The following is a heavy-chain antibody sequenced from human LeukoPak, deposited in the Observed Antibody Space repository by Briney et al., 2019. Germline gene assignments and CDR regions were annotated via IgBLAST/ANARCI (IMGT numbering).Heavy chain of an antibody. CDR3: ARDRHWNQGNFDY. D-gene: IGHD1-1*01. J-gene: IGHJ4*02. Sequence: ASVKVSCTASGYTITFYYIHWVRQAPGQGLEWMGWINPNSGDTNYAQKFQGRVTMTRDTSINTAFMELSRLRSDDTAVYYCARDRHWNQGNFDYWGQGTLVTVSS. CDR1: GYTITFYY. CDR2: INPNSGDT. V-gene: IGHV1-2*02.